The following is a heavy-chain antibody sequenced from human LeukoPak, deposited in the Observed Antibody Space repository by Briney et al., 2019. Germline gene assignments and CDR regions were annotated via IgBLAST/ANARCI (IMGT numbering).Heavy chain of an antibody. CDR1: GASIIGPKW. Sequence: SGTLSLTCTVSGASIIGPKWWNWVRLSPGKGMEWIGEIFHTGSTHYNPSLKSRVTISVGTSKNQFSLKLSSVTAADTAVYYCARSRYSYGSDYWGQGTLVTVSS. J-gene: IGHJ4*02. CDR2: IFHTGST. V-gene: IGHV4-4*02. D-gene: IGHD5-18*01. CDR3: ARSRYSYGSDY.